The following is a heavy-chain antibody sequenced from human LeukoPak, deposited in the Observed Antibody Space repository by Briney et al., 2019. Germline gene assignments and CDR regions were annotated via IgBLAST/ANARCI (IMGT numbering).Heavy chain of an antibody. CDR1: GGSISSGGYS. CDR2: IYYSGST. Sequence: PSETLSLTCAVSGGSISSGGYSWSWIRQPPGKGLEWIGYIYYSGSTYYNPSLKSRVTISVDTSKNQFSLRLSSVTAADTAVYYCARVIPRKYYYDSSGYRTKGGYFDYWGQGTLVTVSS. V-gene: IGHV4-30-4*07. J-gene: IGHJ4*02. CDR3: ARVIPRKYYYDSSGYRTKGGYFDY. D-gene: IGHD3-22*01.